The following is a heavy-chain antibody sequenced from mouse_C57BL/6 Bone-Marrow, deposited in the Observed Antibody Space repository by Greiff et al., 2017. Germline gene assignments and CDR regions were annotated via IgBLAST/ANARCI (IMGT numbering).Heavy chain of an antibody. CDR3: ARDYSNYEAMDY. CDR1: GYTFTSYW. V-gene: IGHV1-64*01. Sequence: VQLQQPGAELVKPGASVKLSCKASGYTFTSYWMHWVKQRPGQGLEWIGMIHPNSGSTNYNEKLKSKATLTVDKSSSTAYMQLSSLTSEDSAVYYCARDYSNYEAMDYWGQGTSVTVSS. J-gene: IGHJ4*01. CDR2: IHPNSGST. D-gene: IGHD2-5*01.